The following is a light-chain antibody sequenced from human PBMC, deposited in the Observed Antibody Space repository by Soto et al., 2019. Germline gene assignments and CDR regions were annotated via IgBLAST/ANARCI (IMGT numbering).Light chain of an antibody. CDR2: AAS. Sequence: DIQMTQSPSSLSASVGDRVTITCRASQGISKYVAWYQQKPGKPPKLLIYAASTLQSGVPSRFSGSGSGTDFTLTINSLQPEYVATYSCQKYSSVPVFGPGTKVDIK. V-gene: IGKV1-27*01. J-gene: IGKJ3*01. CDR1: QGISKY. CDR3: QKYSSVPV.